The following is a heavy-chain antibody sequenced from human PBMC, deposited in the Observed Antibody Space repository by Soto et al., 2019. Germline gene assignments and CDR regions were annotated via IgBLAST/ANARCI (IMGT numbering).Heavy chain of an antibody. CDR3: TKTTSSWNRFNDRFDS. CDR1: GFIFSSYV. CDR2: ISHDGTNK. Sequence: GGSLRLSCAASGFIFSSYVMYWVRQAPGEGLEWVAIISHDGTNKNFAESVKGRFTISRDNSNNTLYLHMDSLRAEDTAMYYCTKTTSSWNRFNDRFDSWGQGTLVTVSS. D-gene: IGHD6-13*01. V-gene: IGHV3-30-3*02. J-gene: IGHJ4*02.